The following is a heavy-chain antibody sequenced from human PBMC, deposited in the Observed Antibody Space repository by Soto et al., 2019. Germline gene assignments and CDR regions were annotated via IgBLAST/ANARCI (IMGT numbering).Heavy chain of an antibody. D-gene: IGHD6-13*01. CDR1: GFTFSSYG. CDR2: ISYDGSNK. V-gene: IGHV3-30*18. CDR3: AKDLYGYSGDY. Sequence: QVQLVESGGGVVQPGRSLRLSCAASGFTFSSYGMHWVRQAPGKGLEWVAVISYDGSNKYYADSVKGRFTISRDNSKNTLYLHMNSLRAEDTAVYYCAKDLYGYSGDYWGQGTLVTVSS. J-gene: IGHJ4*02.